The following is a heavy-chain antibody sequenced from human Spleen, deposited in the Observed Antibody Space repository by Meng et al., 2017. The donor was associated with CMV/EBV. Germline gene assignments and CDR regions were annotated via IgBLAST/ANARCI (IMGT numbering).Heavy chain of an antibody. CDR3: VGERWLHTFDY. CDR1: GFTFSDYY. V-gene: IGHV3-11*04. CDR2: ISGSDNSI. D-gene: IGHD5-24*01. J-gene: IGHJ4*02. Sequence: GESLKISCAASGFTFSDYYMSWIRQAPGKGLEWLSYISGSDNSIYDADSVKGRFTISRDNAKNSLYLQMNSLRAEDTAVYYCVGERWLHTFDYWGQGTLVTVSS.